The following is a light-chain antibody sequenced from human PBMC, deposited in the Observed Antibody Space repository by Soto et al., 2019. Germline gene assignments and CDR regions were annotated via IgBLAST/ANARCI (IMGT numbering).Light chain of an antibody. V-gene: IGLV2-8*01. CDR2: EVS. J-gene: IGLJ2*01. CDR1: SSDVGGYNY. Sequence: QSALTQPPSASGSPGQSVTISCTGTSSDVGGYNYVSWYQQHPGKAPKLMIYEVSKRPSGVPDRFSGSKSGNTASLTVSGLQDEDEADYYCSSYAGSLVVFGGGTKVTVL. CDR3: SSYAGSLVV.